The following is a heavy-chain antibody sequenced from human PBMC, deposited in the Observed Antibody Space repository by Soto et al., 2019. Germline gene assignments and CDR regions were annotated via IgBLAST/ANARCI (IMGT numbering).Heavy chain of an antibody. CDR1: GFIFSNYG. CDR2: ISYDGSDI. D-gene: IGHD3-10*02. V-gene: IGHV3-30*06. Sequence: QVQLVESGGGVVQPGRSLRLSCVGSGFIFSNYGMHWVRQAPGKGLEWEAFISYDGSDILYADSVKGRLTISRDNSKSTLFLHMNRPTAEDTAIYFCAIVRVADSALDHWGQGTLVTVSS. J-gene: IGHJ4*02. CDR3: AIVRVADSALDH.